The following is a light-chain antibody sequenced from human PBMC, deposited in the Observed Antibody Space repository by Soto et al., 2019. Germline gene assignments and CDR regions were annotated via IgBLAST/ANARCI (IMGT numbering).Light chain of an antibody. CDR2: DAS. CDR1: QSVRSL. CDR3: QQRSNWPPYT. Sequence: EIVLTQSPATLSLSPGERATLSCRASQSVRSLLAWYQQKPGQAPRLLIYDASNRATGIPARFSGSGSGTDFTLTVSSLEPEDFAVYYCQQRSNWPPYTFGQGTKLEIK. V-gene: IGKV3-11*01. J-gene: IGKJ2*01.